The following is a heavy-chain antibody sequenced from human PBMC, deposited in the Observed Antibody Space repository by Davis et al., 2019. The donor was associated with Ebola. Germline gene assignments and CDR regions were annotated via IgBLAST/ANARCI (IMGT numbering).Heavy chain of an antibody. Sequence: SETLSLTCSVSGGSISSGTYYWGWVRQPPGKGLEWIGTIYYNGRTYYKPSLESRVTISLDTSRNQFSLKLSSVTAADTAVYYCARRFDSFDYWGQGTLFTVSS. CDR1: GGSISSGTYY. CDR3: ARRFDSFDY. V-gene: IGHV4-39*07. D-gene: IGHD3-9*01. J-gene: IGHJ4*02. CDR2: IYYNGRT.